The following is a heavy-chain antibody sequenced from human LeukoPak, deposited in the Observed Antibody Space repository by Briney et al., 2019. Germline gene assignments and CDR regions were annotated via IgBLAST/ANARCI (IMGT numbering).Heavy chain of an antibody. J-gene: IGHJ3*02. CDR2: LYYNGDT. D-gene: IGHD6-6*01. V-gene: IGHV4-39*07. Sequence: PSETLSLTCIVSGGSISSSSYFWGWIRQPPGKGLEWIGSLYYNGDTYYNLFLKSRVTISMDTSKNQFSLKLSSVTAADTAVYYCARAAQGAFDIWGQGTMVTVSS. CDR3: ARAAQGAFDI. CDR1: GGSISSSSYF.